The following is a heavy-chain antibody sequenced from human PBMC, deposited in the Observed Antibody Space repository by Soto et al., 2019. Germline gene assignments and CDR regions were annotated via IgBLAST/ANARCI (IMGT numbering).Heavy chain of an antibody. CDR2: TYYSAST. CDR3: ARHRSGWYYFDY. Sequence: ETLSLTCTVSGGSISSSSYYWGWIRQPPGKGLEGIGSTYYSASTYYNPSLKSRVTISLDTSKNQFSLKLSSVTAAHTAVYYCARHRSGWYYFDYWGQGTLVTVSS. CDR1: GGSISSSSYY. D-gene: IGHD6-19*01. J-gene: IGHJ4*02. V-gene: IGHV4-39*01.